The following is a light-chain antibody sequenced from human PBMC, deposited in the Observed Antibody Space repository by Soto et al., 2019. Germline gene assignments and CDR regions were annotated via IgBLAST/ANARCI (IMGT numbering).Light chain of an antibody. CDR2: DVS. V-gene: IGLV2-14*03. CDR1: SSDVGAFNY. CDR3: NSYTSNNTYV. J-gene: IGLJ1*01. Sequence: QSVLTQPASVSGSPGQAITISCSGTSSDVGAFNYVSWYQQHPGKAPKLMIYDVSNRPSGVSNRFSGSKSGNTASLTISGLRAEDEAHYYSNSYTSNNTYVFGTGTKVTVL.